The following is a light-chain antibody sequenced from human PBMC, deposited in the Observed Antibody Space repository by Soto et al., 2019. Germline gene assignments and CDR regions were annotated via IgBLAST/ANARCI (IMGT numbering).Light chain of an antibody. Sequence: EIVLTQSPATLSLSPGERATLSCRASQSVGSSLAWYQQKPGQAPRLLFYDPSNRAAGVPARFSGSGSGTDFTLTISYLEPEDFAIYYCQQRTNWALTFGGGTKVEIK. J-gene: IGKJ4*01. V-gene: IGKV3-11*01. CDR1: QSVGSS. CDR2: DPS. CDR3: QQRTNWALT.